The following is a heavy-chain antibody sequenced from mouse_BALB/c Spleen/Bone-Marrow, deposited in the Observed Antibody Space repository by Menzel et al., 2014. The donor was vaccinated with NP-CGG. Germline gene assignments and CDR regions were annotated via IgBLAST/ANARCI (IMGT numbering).Heavy chain of an antibody. CDR2: INPGSAAT. CDR1: GYAFTNYL. V-gene: IGHV1-54*03. J-gene: IGHJ2*01. D-gene: IGHD4-1*01. CDR3: ARRLTGTLYFDY. Sequence: QVQLQQPGAELVRPGTSVKVSCKASGYAFTNYLIEWVKQTPGQGPEWIGAINPGSAATNYNENFEGKATLTADKSSSNPYMQLISLTSDDSAVYFCARRLTGTLYFDYWGQGTTLTVTS.